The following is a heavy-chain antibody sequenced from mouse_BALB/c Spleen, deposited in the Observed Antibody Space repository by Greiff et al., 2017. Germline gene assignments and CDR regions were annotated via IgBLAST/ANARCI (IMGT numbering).Heavy chain of an antibody. CDR2: INPYNDGT. CDR3: AREEIYYYGSSGRAYAMDY. D-gene: IGHD1-1*01. CDR1: GYTFTSYV. Sequence: CGPELVKPGASVKMSCKASGYTFTSYVMHWVKQKPGQGLEWIGYINPYNDGTKYNEKFKGKATLTSDKSSSTAYMELSSLTSEDSAVYYCAREEIYYYGSSGRAYAMDYWGQGTSVTVSS. V-gene: IGHV1-14*01. J-gene: IGHJ4*01.